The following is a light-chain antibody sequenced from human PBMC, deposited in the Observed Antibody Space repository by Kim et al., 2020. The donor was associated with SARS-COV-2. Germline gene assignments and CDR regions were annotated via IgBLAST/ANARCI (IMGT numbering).Light chain of an antibody. V-gene: IGLV2-14*03. CDR2: DVT. J-gene: IGLJ3*02. Sequence: GRSITITYTGNNTDIGGYDFVSWYQQHPGKVPKLILYDVTKRHSGVSSRFSGSKSGNTASLTISGLQAEDEADYYCSSYTIRSTFVFGGGTQLTVL. CDR3: SSYTIRSTFV. CDR1: NTDIGGYDF.